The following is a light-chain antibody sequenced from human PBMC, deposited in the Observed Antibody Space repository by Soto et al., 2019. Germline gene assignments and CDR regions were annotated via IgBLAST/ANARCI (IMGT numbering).Light chain of an antibody. V-gene: IGKV1-9*01. CDR1: QGISSY. J-gene: IGKJ2*01. CDR3: QQLNSYPRPMYT. CDR2: AAS. Sequence: DIQLTQSLSFLSASVGDRVTITCRASQGISSYLAWYQQKPGKAPKLLIYAASTLQSGVPSRFSGSGSGTEFTLTISSLQPEDFATYYCQQLNSYPRPMYTFGQGTKLEIK.